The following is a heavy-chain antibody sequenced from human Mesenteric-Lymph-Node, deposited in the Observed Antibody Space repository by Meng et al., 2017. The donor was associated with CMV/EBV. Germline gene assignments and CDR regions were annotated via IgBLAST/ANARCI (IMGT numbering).Heavy chain of an antibody. CDR3: ARGQPADY. V-gene: IGHV4-61*01. CDR2: IYNSVST. Sequence: LSLTCTVSGDSVSGGSYYWTWIRQAPGKGLEWIGYIYNSVSTNYNPSLKSRVTISVDTSKNQFSLKLTSVTAADTAVYYCARGQPADYWGQGTLVTVSS. J-gene: IGHJ4*02. CDR1: GDSVSGGSYY.